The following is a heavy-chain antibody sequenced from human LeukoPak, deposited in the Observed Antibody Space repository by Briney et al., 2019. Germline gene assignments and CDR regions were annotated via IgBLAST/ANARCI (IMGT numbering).Heavy chain of an antibody. CDR3: AGTQIWYYYDSSGYYPSY. CDR1: GGSISSGDYY. Sequence: SETLSLTCTVSGGSISSGDYYWSWIRQPPGKGLEWIGYIYYSGSTYYNPSLKSRVTISVDTSKNQFSLKLSSVTAADTAVYYCAGTQIWYYYDSSGYYPSYWGQGTLVTVSS. J-gene: IGHJ4*02. D-gene: IGHD3-22*01. CDR2: IYYSGST. V-gene: IGHV4-30-4*08.